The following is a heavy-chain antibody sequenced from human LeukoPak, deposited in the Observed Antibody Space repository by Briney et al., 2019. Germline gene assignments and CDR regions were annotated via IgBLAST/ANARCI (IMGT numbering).Heavy chain of an antibody. J-gene: IGHJ5*02. Sequence: SETLSLTCTVSGGSISGYYWSWIRQPPGKGLEWIGYIYYSGSTNYNPSLKSRVTISVDTSKNQFSLKLSSVTAADTAVYYCARVYYDILTGTPNWFDPWGQGTLVTVSS. V-gene: IGHV4-59*01. CDR1: GGSISGYY. D-gene: IGHD3-9*01. CDR3: ARVYYDILTGTPNWFDP. CDR2: IYYSGST.